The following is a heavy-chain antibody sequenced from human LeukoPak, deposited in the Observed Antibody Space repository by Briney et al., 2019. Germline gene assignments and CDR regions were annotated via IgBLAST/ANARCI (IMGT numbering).Heavy chain of an antibody. D-gene: IGHD3-22*01. J-gene: IGHJ4*02. V-gene: IGHV4-59*11. CDR3: ARVNYYDSSYYFDY. CDR1: GGSIRSHY. CDR2: IYYSGST. Sequence: SETLSLTYTVCGGSIRSHYWSWIRQPPGKGLEWIGYIYYSGSTNYNPSLKSRVTISVDTSKNQFSLKLSSVTAADTAVYYCARVNYYDSSYYFDYWGQGTLVTVSS.